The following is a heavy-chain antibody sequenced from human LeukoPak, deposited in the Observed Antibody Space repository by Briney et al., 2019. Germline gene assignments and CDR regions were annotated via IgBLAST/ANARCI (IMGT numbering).Heavy chain of an antibody. J-gene: IGHJ4*02. D-gene: IGHD6-19*01. V-gene: IGHV3-30*04. CDR1: GLTFSSYA. CDR2: ISYDGSNK. CDR3: ARDGTLYSSGWSPDFDY. Sequence: GGSLRLSCAASGLTFSSYAMHWVRQAPGKGLEWVAVISYDGSNKYYADSVKGRFTISRDNSKNTLYLQMNSLRAEDTAVYYCARDGTLYSSGWSPDFDYWGQGTLVTVSS.